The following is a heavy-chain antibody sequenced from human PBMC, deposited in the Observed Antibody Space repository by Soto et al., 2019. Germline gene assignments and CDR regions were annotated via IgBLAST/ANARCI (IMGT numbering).Heavy chain of an antibody. J-gene: IGHJ4*02. CDR2: INTDGTNT. D-gene: IGHD3-16*01. CDR3: AKDLLWGKSDY. Sequence: EVQLVESGGGLVQPGGSLRLSCAVSGFTFSRYWMHWFRQDPGNGLVWVSSINTDGTNTQYADSVRGRFTVSRDNGKNTLYLQMISLRSEDTAVYYCAKDLLWGKSDYWGQGTLVVVSS. CDR1: GFTFSRYW. V-gene: IGHV3-74*03.